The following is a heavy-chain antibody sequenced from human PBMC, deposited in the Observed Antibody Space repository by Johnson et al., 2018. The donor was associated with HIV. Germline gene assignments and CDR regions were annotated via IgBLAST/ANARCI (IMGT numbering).Heavy chain of an antibody. D-gene: IGHD3-3*01. CDR3: AADYNFWSGRPDSFDV. J-gene: IGHJ3*01. V-gene: IGHV3-23*04. CDR2: ISGSGGST. CDR1: GFTFSDYY. Sequence: VQLVESGGGLVKPGGSLRLSCAASGFTFSDYYMSWIRQAPGKGLEWVSAISGSGGSTYYADSVKGRFTISRDNSTNTLYLQMDSLRAEDSAVYYCAADYNFWSGRPDSFDVWGQGTMVTVSS.